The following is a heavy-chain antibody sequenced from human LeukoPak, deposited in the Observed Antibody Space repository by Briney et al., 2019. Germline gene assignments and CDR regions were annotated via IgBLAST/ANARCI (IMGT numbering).Heavy chain of an antibody. CDR1: GGSISSYY. J-gene: IGHJ4*02. CDR2: IYYSGST. Sequence: SETLSLTCTVSGGSISSYYWSWIRQPPGKGLEWIGYIYYSGSTNYNPSLKSRVTISVDTSKNQFSLKLSSVTAADTAVYYCAREGGSGYYPSPLGFDYWGQGALVTVSS. CDR3: AREGGSGYYPSPLGFDY. V-gene: IGHV4-59*01. D-gene: IGHD3-22*01.